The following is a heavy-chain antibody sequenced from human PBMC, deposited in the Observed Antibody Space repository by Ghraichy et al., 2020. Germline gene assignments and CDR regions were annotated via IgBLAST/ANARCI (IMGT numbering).Heavy chain of an antibody. V-gene: IGHV3-13*01. CDR2: IGTAGDT. CDR3: ARARDYGDYDGAFDI. D-gene: IGHD4-17*01. Sequence: GGSLRLSCAASGFTFSSYDMHWVRQATGKGLEWVSAIGTAGDTYYPGSVKGRFTISRENAKNSLYLQMNSLRAGDTAVYYCARARDYGDYDGAFDIWGQGTMVTVSS. CDR1: GFTFSSYD. J-gene: IGHJ3*02.